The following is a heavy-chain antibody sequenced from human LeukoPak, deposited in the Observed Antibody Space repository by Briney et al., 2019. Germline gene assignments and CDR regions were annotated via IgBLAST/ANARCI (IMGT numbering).Heavy chain of an antibody. V-gene: IGHV4-59*01. CDR3: ARGFCSGGSCYFDY. CDR1: GGSISSYY. D-gene: IGHD2-15*01. J-gene: IGHJ4*02. CDR2: IYDSGSS. Sequence: KASETLSLTCTVAGGSISSYYWSWIRQSAGEGLEWIGYIYDSGSSNYNPSLKGRVTMSVDTAKNQFSLKLSSVTTADTAVYYCARGFCSGGSCYFDYWGQGTLVTVSS.